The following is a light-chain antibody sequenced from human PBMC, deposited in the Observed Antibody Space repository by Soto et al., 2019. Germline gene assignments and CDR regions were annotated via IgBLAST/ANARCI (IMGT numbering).Light chain of an antibody. CDR2: DVT. CDR3: TSYTSSGTLV. CDR1: SSDVGGYIY. J-gene: IGLJ1*01. Sequence: QSALTQPASVSGSPGQSITISCTGTSSDVGGYIYVSWYQQHPGKAPKLMIYDVTDRPSGVSNRFSGSKSGYTASLTISGLQAEDEADYYCTSYTSSGTLVFGTGTKLTVL. V-gene: IGLV2-14*01.